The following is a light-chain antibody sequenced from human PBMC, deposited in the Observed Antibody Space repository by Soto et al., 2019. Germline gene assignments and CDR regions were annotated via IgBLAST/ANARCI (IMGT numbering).Light chain of an antibody. CDR1: SSDVGSYNL. J-gene: IGLJ2*01. CDR3: CSXXXXXXXV. Sequence: QSVLTQPASVSGSPGQSITISCTGTSSDVGSYNLISWYQQHPGKAPKLMIYEVSKRPSGVSNRFSGSKSGNTASLTISGXXXXXXAXYYCCSXXXXXXXVFGXGT. CDR2: EVS. V-gene: IGLV2-23*02.